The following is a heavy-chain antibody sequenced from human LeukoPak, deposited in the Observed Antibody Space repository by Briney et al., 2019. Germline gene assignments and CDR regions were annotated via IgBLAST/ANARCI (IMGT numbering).Heavy chain of an antibody. D-gene: IGHD4-17*01. Sequence: PGGSLRLSCAASGFTFSDYYMSWIRQSPGKGLEWVSYISRSGDTTFYADSVKGRFTISRDDAKNSVYLQMDSLRVEDTAVYYCAKRGSTVFFDNWGQGTLVTVSS. CDR3: AKRGSTVFFDN. CDR2: ISRSGDTT. V-gene: IGHV3-11*04. CDR1: GFTFSDYY. J-gene: IGHJ4*02.